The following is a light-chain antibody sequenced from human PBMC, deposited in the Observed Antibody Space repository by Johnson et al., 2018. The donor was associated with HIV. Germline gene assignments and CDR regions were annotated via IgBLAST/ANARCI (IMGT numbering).Light chain of an antibody. J-gene: IGLJ1*01. V-gene: IGLV1-51*01. Sequence: QSVLTQPPSVSAAPGQKVTISCSGSSSNIGNNYVSWYQQLPGTAPKLLIYDNNKRPSGIPDRVSGSKSGTSVTLAITGLQTGDAADYYCGTCDTSLSVYVFGTGTKVTFL. CDR1: SSNIGNNY. CDR3: GTCDTSLSVYV. CDR2: DNN.